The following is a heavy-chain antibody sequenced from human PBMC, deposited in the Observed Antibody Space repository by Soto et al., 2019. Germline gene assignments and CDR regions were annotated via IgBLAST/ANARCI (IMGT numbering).Heavy chain of an antibody. Sequence: EVQLVESGGGLVQPGGSLRLSCAASGFTFSSYWMHWVRQAPGKGLVLVSRINSDGSSTSYADSVKGRFTISRDNAKNTLYLQMNSLRAEDTAVYYCARVTKYCSGGSCYLDYWGQGTLVTVSS. J-gene: IGHJ4*02. D-gene: IGHD2-15*01. CDR2: INSDGSST. CDR1: GFTFSSYW. CDR3: ARVTKYCSGGSCYLDY. V-gene: IGHV3-74*01.